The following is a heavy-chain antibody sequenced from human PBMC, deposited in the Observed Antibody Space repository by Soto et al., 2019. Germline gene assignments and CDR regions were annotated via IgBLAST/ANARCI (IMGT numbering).Heavy chain of an antibody. CDR1: GGTFSSYA. J-gene: IGHJ4*02. Sequence: SVKVSCKASGGTFSSYAISWVRQAPGQGLEWMGGIIPIFGTANYAQKFQGRVTITADESTSTAYMELSSLRSEDTAVYYCESPGPPDYDFWSGSLPPPVDYWGQGTLVTVSS. D-gene: IGHD3-3*01. V-gene: IGHV1-69*13. CDR3: ESPGPPDYDFWSGSLPPPVDY. CDR2: IIPIFGTA.